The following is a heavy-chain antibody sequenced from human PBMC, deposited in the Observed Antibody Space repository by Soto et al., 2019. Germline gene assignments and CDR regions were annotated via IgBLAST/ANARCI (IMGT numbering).Heavy chain of an antibody. Sequence: NPGGSLRLSCAASGFTFSDYYMSWIRQAPGKGLEWVSYISSSGTTIYYADSVKGRFTISRDNAKNSLYLQMNSLRAEDTAVYYCARDSRYNYGVGGRFDPWGQGTLVTVSS. CDR2: ISSSGTTI. J-gene: IGHJ5*02. D-gene: IGHD5-18*01. CDR1: GFTFSDYY. CDR3: ARDSRYNYGVGGRFDP. V-gene: IGHV3-11*01.